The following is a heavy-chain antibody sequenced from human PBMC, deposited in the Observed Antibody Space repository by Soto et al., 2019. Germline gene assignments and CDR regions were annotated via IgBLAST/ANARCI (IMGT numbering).Heavy chain of an antibody. J-gene: IGHJ6*02. CDR3: ASSSPQVTRLRYYYYGMDV. Sequence: QVQLVQSGAEVKKPGASVKVSCKASGYTFTSYGISWVRQAPGQGLEWMGWISAYNGNTNYAQKLQGRVTMTTDTTTSTAYMDLRSLRSDDTAVYYCASSSPQVTRLRYYYYGMDVWGQGTTVTVSS. D-gene: IGHD2-21*02. V-gene: IGHV1-18*01. CDR2: ISAYNGNT. CDR1: GYTFTSYG.